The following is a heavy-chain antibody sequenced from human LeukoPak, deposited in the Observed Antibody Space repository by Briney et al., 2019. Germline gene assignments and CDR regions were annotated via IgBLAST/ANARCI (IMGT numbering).Heavy chain of an antibody. CDR3: AHLGYCSSTSCYEADY. Sequence: PGGSLRLSCAASGFTFSSYGMHWVRQAPGKGLEWVAFIRYDGSNKYYADSVKGRLTISRDNSKNTLYLQMNSLRAEDTAVYYCAHLGYCSSTSCYEADYWGQGTLDTVSS. CDR1: GFTFSSYG. D-gene: IGHD2-2*01. V-gene: IGHV3-30*02. CDR2: IRYDGSNK. J-gene: IGHJ4*02.